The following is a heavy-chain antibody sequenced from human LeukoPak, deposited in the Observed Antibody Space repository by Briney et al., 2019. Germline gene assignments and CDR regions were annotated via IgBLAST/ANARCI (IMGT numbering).Heavy chain of an antibody. CDR2: ISGFNGNT. CDR3: AKGGTVAGGDY. Sequence: ASVKVSCKASGYTFTDYGISWVRQAPGQGLEWMGRISGFNGNTDYAQKFQDRVTMTTDTSTSTAYMELRSLTFGDTAVYYCAKGGTVAGGDYWGQGTLVTVSS. J-gene: IGHJ4*02. D-gene: IGHD6-19*01. CDR1: GYTFTDYG. V-gene: IGHV1-18*01.